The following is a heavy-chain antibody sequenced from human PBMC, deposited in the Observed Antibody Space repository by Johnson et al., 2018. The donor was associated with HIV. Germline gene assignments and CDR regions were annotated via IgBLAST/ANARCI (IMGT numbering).Heavy chain of an antibody. CDR3: ARDLLGMDDAFDI. V-gene: IGHV3-20*04. Sequence: EQLVESGGGVVRPGGSLRLSCAAAGFTSDDYGMSWVRQAPGKGLEWVSVIYSGGSTYYADSVKGRFTISRDNTKNSLYLQMNSLRAEDTAVYYCARDLLGMDDAFDIWGQGTMVTVSS. CDR1: GFTSDDYG. D-gene: IGHD7-27*01. CDR2: IYSGGST. J-gene: IGHJ3*02.